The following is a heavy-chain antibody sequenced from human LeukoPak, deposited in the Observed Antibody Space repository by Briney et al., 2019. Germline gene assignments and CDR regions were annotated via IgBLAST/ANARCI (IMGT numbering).Heavy chain of an antibody. V-gene: IGHV1-2*02. CDR2: INPNSGGT. Sequence: ASVKVSCKASGYTFTGYYMHWVRQAPGQGLEWMGWINPNSGGTNYAQKFQGRVTMTGDTSTSTVYMELSSLRSEDTAAYYCARDGSDTKRSFDPWGQGTLVTVSS. D-gene: IGHD2-2*01. CDR1: GYTFTGYY. J-gene: IGHJ5*02. CDR3: ARDGSDTKRSFDP.